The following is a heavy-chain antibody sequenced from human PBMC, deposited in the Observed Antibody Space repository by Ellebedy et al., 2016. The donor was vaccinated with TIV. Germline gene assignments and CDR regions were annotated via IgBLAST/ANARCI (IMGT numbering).Heavy chain of an antibody. CDR1: GYTFTGYY. CDR3: ARGGPKRITMIVVVDFDY. Sequence: ASVKVSXKASGYTFTGYYMHWVRQAPGQGLEWMGWINPNSGGTNYAQKFQGRVTMTRDTSISTAYMELSRLRSDDTAVYYCARGGPKRITMIVVVDFDYWGQGTLVTVSS. CDR2: INPNSGGT. D-gene: IGHD3-22*01. J-gene: IGHJ4*02. V-gene: IGHV1-2*02.